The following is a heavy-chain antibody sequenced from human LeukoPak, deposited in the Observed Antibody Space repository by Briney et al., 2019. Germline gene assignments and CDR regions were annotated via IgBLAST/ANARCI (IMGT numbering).Heavy chain of an antibody. CDR3: ARDLYSSSWYVNYYYYYMDV. CDR2: ISAYNGNT. Sequence: ASVKVSCKASGYTFTSYGISWVRQAPGQGLEWMGWISAYNGNTNYAQKLQGRVTMTTDTSTSTAYMELRSLRSDDTAVYYCARDLYSSSWYVNYYYYYMDVWGKGTTVTVSS. D-gene: IGHD6-13*01. V-gene: IGHV1-18*01. J-gene: IGHJ6*03. CDR1: GYTFTSYG.